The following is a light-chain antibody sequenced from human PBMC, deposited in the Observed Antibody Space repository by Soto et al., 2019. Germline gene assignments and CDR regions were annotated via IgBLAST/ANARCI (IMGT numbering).Light chain of an antibody. CDR3: QKYNTAPLT. CDR2: AAS. Sequence: DIQMTQSPSSLSASVGDRVTITCRASQDISVYLAWYQQKPGKVPKLLIYAASTLQSGVPSRFSGSVSGTDFTLTISSLQPEDVATYYCQKYNTAPLTFGQGTRLESK. V-gene: IGKV1-27*01. CDR1: QDISVY. J-gene: IGKJ5*01.